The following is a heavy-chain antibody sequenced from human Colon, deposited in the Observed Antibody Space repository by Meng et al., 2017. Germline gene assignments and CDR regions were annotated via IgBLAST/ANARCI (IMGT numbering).Heavy chain of an antibody. J-gene: IGHJ6*02. Sequence: ASVKVSCKASGYTFTSYAMNWLRQAPGQGLEWMGWINTNTGNPTYAQGFTGRFVFSLDTSVSTAYLQISSLKAEDTAVYYCARGRGTYVYYYYGMDVWGQGTTVTVSS. D-gene: IGHD3-10*02. CDR2: INTNTGNP. V-gene: IGHV7-4-1*02. CDR3: ARGRGTYVYYYYGMDV. CDR1: GYTFTSYA.